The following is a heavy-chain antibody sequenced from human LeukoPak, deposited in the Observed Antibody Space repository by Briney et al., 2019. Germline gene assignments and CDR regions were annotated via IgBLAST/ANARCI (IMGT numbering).Heavy chain of an antibody. CDR3: ARGLRYCSGGSCYSSAFDI. CDR1: GFTFSSYT. D-gene: IGHD2-15*01. CDR2: ISTSSSYI. J-gene: IGHJ3*02. Sequence: GGSLRLSCAASGFTFSSYTMNWVRQAPGKGLEWVSSISTSSSYIYYADSLKGRFTISRDNAKNSLYLQMNTLRAEDTAVYYCARGLRYCSGGSCYSSAFDIWGQGTMVTVSS. V-gene: IGHV3-21*01.